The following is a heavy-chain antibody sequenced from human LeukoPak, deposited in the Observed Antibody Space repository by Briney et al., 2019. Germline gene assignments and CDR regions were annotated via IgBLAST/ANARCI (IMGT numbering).Heavy chain of an antibody. J-gene: IGHJ4*02. Sequence: GGSLRLSCAASGFTFSSYAMHWVRQAPGKGLEWVAVISYDGSNKYYADSVKGRFTISRDNSKNTLYLQMNSLRAEDTAVYYCARVAGASYSSGWGLGDYWGQGTLVTVSS. CDR3: ARVAGASYSSGWGLGDY. D-gene: IGHD6-19*01. V-gene: IGHV3-30*04. CDR1: GFTFSSYA. CDR2: ISYDGSNK.